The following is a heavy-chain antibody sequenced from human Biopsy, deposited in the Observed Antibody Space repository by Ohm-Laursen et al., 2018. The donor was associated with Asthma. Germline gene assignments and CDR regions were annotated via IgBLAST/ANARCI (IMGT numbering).Heavy chain of an antibody. CDR2: IYHSGPT. CDR3: AKIYDRLVLYGMDV. CDR1: GGSIISSSW. Sequence: TLSLTCTVSGGSIISSSWWSWVRQTPGKGLEWIGEIYHSGPTNYNPSLKSRVTISVDKSKNQFSLKLTSVTAADTAVYYCAKIYDRLVLYGMDVWGPGTTVTVSS. D-gene: IGHD6-19*01. J-gene: IGHJ6*02. V-gene: IGHV4-4*02.